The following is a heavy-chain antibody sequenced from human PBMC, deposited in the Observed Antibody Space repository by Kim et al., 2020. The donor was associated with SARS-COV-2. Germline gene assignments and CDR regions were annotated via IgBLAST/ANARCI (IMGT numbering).Heavy chain of an antibody. J-gene: IGHJ1*01. CDR3: ARVVTYCDGDCYYNPGAEYFQH. Sequence: SETLSLTCAVYGGSFSGYYWSWIRQPPGKGLEWIGEINHSGSTNYNPSLKSRVTISVDTSKNQFSLKLSSVTAADTAVYYCARVVTYCDGDCYYNPGAEYFQHWGQGTLVTVSS. V-gene: IGHV4-34*01. CDR1: GGSFSGYY. D-gene: IGHD2-21*02. CDR2: INHSGST.